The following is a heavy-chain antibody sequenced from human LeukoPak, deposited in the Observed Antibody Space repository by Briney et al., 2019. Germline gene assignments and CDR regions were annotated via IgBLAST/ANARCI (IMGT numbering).Heavy chain of an antibody. CDR1: GFTFSSYE. Sequence: KAGGSLRLSCAASGFTFSSYEMNWVRQAPGKGLEWVSYISSSGSTIYYADSVKGRFTISRDNAKNSLYLQMNSLRAEDTAVYYCARAQAEGSGIVVVPAARPRGHYFDYWGQGTLVTVSS. V-gene: IGHV3-48*03. CDR2: ISSSGSTI. D-gene: IGHD2-2*01. CDR3: ARAQAEGSGIVVVPAARPRGHYFDY. J-gene: IGHJ4*02.